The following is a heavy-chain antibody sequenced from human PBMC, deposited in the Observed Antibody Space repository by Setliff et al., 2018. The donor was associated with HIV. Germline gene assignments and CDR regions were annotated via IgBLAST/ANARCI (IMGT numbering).Heavy chain of an antibody. V-gene: IGHV3-23*01. J-gene: IGHJ6*02. CDR1: GFAFDNYC. D-gene: IGHD1-26*01. CDR3: AKPLTQWGVSPYHYAVDV. Sequence: PGGSLRLSCAASGFAFDNYCMTWVRQAPGKWLEWVSAIGVSTGSTYYADSVKGRFTISTDNSKNTLYLQMNSLRAEDTAVYYCAKPLTQWGVSPYHYAVDVWGQGTTVTVSS. CDR2: IGVSTGST.